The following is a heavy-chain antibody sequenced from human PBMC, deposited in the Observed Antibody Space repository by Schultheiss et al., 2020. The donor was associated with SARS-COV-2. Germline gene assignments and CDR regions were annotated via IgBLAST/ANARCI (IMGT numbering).Heavy chain of an antibody. J-gene: IGHJ6*03. CDR2: ISGSGGST. D-gene: IGHD3-16*01. CDR3: AKGRGYDYYYMDV. CDR1: GFTFSSYA. Sequence: GGSLRLSCAASGFTFSSYAMSWVRQAPGKGLEWVSAISGSGGSTYYADSVKGRFTISRDNAKNSLYLQMNSLRAEDMAVYYCAKGRGYDYYYMDVWGKGTTVTVSS. V-gene: IGHV3-23*01.